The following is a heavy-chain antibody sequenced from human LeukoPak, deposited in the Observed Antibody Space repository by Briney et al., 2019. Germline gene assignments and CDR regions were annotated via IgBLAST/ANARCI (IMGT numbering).Heavy chain of an antibody. Sequence: SETLSLTCTVSGGSISSYYWSWIRQPPGKGLEWIGYIYYSGSTNYNPSLKSRVTISVDTSKNQFSLKLSSVTAADTAVHYCARVSLYYSSSWFNWFDPWGQGTLVTVSS. CDR3: ARVSLYYSSSWFNWFDP. J-gene: IGHJ5*02. V-gene: IGHV4-59*01. CDR1: GGSISSYY. CDR2: IYYSGST. D-gene: IGHD6-13*01.